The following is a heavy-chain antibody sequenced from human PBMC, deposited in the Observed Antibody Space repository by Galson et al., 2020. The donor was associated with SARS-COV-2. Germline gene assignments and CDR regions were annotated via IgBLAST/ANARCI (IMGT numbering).Heavy chain of an antibody. CDR3: ARGGNNGFWSGYRFED. CDR2: IYSSGGT. V-gene: IGHV4-61*02. Sequence: SETLSLTCSVSGGSISSGNYYWNWIRQPAGMGLEWIARIYSSGGTTDNPSLSSRVSISIDVSKNQFSLKLRSVTAADTAVYYCARGGNNGFWSGYRFEDWGQGTLVTVSS. CDR1: GGSISSGNYY. D-gene: IGHD3-3*01. J-gene: IGHJ4*02.